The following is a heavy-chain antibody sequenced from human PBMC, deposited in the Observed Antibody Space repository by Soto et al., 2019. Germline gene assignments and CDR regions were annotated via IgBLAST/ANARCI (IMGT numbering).Heavy chain of an antibody. CDR1: GFTFSRYA. J-gene: IGHJ4*02. D-gene: IGHD1-26*01. Sequence: GGSLRLSCEASGFTFSRYAVHWVRQAPGKGLEWVAVISYDGSNRYYADSVKGRFTISRDNSKNTLYLQMNSLRAEDTAVYYCARVLGTYSRVGTFDYWGQGTLVTVPQ. CDR3: ARVLGTYSRVGTFDY. CDR2: ISYDGSNR. V-gene: IGHV3-30-3*01.